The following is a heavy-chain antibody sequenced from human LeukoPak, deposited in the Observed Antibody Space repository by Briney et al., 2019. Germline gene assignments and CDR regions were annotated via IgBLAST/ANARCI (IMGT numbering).Heavy chain of an antibody. J-gene: IGHJ4*02. CDR1: GFTFSSYA. CDR2: ISGSGGST. D-gene: IGHD2-21*02. CDR3: ASLADCGGDCYHYFDY. V-gene: IGHV3-23*01. Sequence: TGGSLRLSCAASGFTFSSYAMSWVRQAPGKGLEWVSAISGSGGSTYYADSVKGRFTISRDNSKNTLYLQMNSLRAEDTAVYYCASLADCGGDCYHYFDYWGQGTLVTVSS.